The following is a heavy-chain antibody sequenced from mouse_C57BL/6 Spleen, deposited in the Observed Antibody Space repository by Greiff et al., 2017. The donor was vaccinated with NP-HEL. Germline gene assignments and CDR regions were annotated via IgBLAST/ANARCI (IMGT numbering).Heavy chain of an antibody. CDR3: ARSEDRFAY. Sequence: EVQLQQSGPELVKPGASVKISCKASGYSFTGYYMNWVKQSPEKSLEWIGEINPSTGGTTYNQKFKAKATLTVDKSSSTAYMQLKSLTSEDSAVYYCARSEDRFAYWGQGTLVTVSA. V-gene: IGHV1-42*01. CDR1: GYSFTGYY. J-gene: IGHJ3*01. D-gene: IGHD3-3*01. CDR2: INPSTGGT.